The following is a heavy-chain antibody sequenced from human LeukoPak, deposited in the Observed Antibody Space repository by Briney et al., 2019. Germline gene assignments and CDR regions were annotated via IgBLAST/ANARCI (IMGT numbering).Heavy chain of an antibody. D-gene: IGHD3-3*01. CDR2: IFYSGST. CDR1: GGSISSYY. Sequence: SETLSLTCTVSGGSISSYYWSWIRQPPGKGLEWIGYIFYSGSTNYNPSLKSRVTISVDTSKNQFFLKLNSVTAADTAVYYCARVSPPNSYYDFWSGYYTAYFDYWGQGILVTVSS. V-gene: IGHV4-59*01. CDR3: ARVSPPNSYYDFWSGYYTAYFDY. J-gene: IGHJ4*02.